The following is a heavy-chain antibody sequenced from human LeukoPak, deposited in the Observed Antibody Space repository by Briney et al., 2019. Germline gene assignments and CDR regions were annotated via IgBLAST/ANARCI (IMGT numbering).Heavy chain of an antibody. J-gene: IGHJ6*03. Sequence: PGGSLRLSCAASGFTFSSYAMHWVRQAPGKGLEWAAVISYDGGNKYYADSVKGRFTISRDNSKNTLYLQMNSLRAEDTAVYYCAKESYIVVVPALFCMDVWGKGTTVTVSS. CDR1: GFTFSSYA. D-gene: IGHD2-2*01. CDR2: ISYDGGNK. CDR3: AKESYIVVVPALFCMDV. V-gene: IGHV3-30-3*01.